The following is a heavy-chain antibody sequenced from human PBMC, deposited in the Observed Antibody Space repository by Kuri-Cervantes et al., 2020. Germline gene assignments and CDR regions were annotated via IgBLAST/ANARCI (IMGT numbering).Heavy chain of an antibody. CDR2: ISISGSTI. D-gene: IGHD2-21*01. CDR1: GFTFSDYY. CDR3: ARDLAEVIGGRTRERNDAFDI. J-gene: IGHJ3*02. Sequence: GESLKISCAASGFTFSDYYMSWIRQAPGKGLEWVSYISISGSTIYYAGSVKGRFTISRDNAKNSLYLQTNSLRAEDTAVYYCARDLAEVIGGRTRERNDAFDIWGQGTMVTVSS. V-gene: IGHV3-11*01.